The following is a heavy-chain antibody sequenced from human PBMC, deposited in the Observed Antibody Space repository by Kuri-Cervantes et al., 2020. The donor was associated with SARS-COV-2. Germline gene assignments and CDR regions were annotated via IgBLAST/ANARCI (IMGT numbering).Heavy chain of an antibody. V-gene: IGHV1-8*02. CDR3: ARGGSYYLDEYYFDY. CDR1: GYTFTSYA. Sequence: ASVKVSCKASGYTFTSYAMNWVRQAPGQGLEWMGWMNPNSGNTGYAQKFQGRVTMTRNTSISTAYMELSSLRSEDTAVYYCARGGSYYLDEYYFDYWGQGTLVTVSS. D-gene: IGHD1-26*01. J-gene: IGHJ4*02. CDR2: MNPNSGNT.